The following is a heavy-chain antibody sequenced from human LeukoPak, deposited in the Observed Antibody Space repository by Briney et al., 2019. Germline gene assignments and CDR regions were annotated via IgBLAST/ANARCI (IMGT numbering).Heavy chain of an antibody. J-gene: IGHJ6*02. CDR3: ARDQLRIYYDSSGYYYYYGMDV. D-gene: IGHD3-22*01. CDR2: ISAYNGNT. V-gene: IGHV1-18*01. CDR1: GYTFTSYG. Sequence: GASVKVSCKASGYTFTSYGISWVRQAPGQGLEWMGWISAYNGNTNYAHKLQGRVTMTTDTSTSTAYMELRSLRSDDTAVYYCARDQLRIYYDSSGYYYYYGMDVWGQGTTVTVSS.